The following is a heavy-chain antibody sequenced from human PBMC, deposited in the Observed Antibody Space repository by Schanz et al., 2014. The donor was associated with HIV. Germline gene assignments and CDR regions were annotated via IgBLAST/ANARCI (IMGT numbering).Heavy chain of an antibody. Sequence: QMRLIQSGSEMKKPGASVTVSCKTSGKTFPDLDVNWVRQAPGQGLEWMGWINPNSGATDSAQKFQGRVTMTRDTSISTAFMELSSLRSDDTAVYYCARDTNFVLDVWGQGTTVTVSS. CDR1: GKTFPDLD. D-gene: IGHD2-8*01. J-gene: IGHJ6*02. CDR3: ARDTNFVLDV. CDR2: INPNSGAT. V-gene: IGHV1-2*02.